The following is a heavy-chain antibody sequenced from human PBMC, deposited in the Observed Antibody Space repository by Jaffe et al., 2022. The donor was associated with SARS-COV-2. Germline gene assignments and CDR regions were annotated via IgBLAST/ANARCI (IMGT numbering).Heavy chain of an antibody. D-gene: IGHD2-15*01. Sequence: QLQLQESGPGLVKPSETLSLTCTVSGGSISSSSYYWGWIRQPPGKGLEWIGSIYYSGSTYYNPSLKSRVTISVDTSKNQFSLKLSSVTAADTAVYYCASCSRSQYYYYYGMDVWGQGTTVTVSS. V-gene: IGHV4-39*01. CDR3: ASCSRSQYYYYYGMDV. CDR2: IYYSGST. J-gene: IGHJ6*02. CDR1: GGSISSSSYY.